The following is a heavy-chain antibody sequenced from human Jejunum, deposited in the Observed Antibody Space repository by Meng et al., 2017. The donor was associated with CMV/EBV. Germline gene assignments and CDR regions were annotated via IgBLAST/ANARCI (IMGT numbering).Heavy chain of an antibody. Sequence: GSLRLSCEASGFRFDNYYMSWVRQAPGKGLEWLSYVSPTGGTMYYADSVKGRFTISRDNAKNSLYLQLNSLGAEDTAVYYCASYVYWGQGTLVTVSS. D-gene: IGHD3-16*01. J-gene: IGHJ4*02. CDR3: ASYVY. V-gene: IGHV3-11*01. CDR2: VSPTGGTM. CDR1: GFRFDNYY.